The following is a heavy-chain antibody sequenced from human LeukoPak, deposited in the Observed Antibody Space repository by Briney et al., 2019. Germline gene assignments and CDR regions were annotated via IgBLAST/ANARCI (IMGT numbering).Heavy chain of an antibody. V-gene: IGHV3-7*01. J-gene: IGHJ6*03. Sequence: GGSLRLSCAASGFTFSSYWMSWVRQAPGKGLEWVANTKQDGSEKYYVDSVKGRFTISRDNAKNSLYLQTNSLRAEDTAVYYCARDEVHKRWLQSAGYYYYMDVWGKGTTVTVSS. D-gene: IGHD5-24*01. CDR2: TKQDGSEK. CDR1: GFTFSSYW. CDR3: ARDEVHKRWLQSAGYYYYMDV.